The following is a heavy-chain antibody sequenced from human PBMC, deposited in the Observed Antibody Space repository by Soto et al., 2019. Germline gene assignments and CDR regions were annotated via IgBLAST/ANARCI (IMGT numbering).Heavy chain of an antibody. V-gene: IGHV1-46*01. CDR1: GYTFTSYY. CDR3: ARSPKMIGEERLLSSSWFYYYGMDV. D-gene: IGHD6-13*01. CDR2: INPSGGST. Sequence: ASVKVSCKASGYTFTSYYMHWVRQAPGQGLEWMGIINPSGGSTSYAQKFQGRVTMTRDTSTSTVYMELSSLRSEDTAVYYCARSPKMIGEERLLSSSWFYYYGMDVWGQGTTVTVSS. J-gene: IGHJ6*02.